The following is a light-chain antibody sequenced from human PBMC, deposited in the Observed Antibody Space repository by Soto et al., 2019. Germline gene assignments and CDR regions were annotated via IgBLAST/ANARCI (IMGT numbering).Light chain of an antibody. Sequence: DIQMTQSPSSLSASVGDRVTITCRASQTISSYLHWYQQKPGKAPQLLIYAASSLQRGVPSRSSGSGSGTDFTLIISSLQPEDFATYFCQQSSNTPYTFGQGTKLEIK. J-gene: IGKJ2*01. V-gene: IGKV1-39*01. CDR2: AAS. CDR3: QQSSNTPYT. CDR1: QTISSY.